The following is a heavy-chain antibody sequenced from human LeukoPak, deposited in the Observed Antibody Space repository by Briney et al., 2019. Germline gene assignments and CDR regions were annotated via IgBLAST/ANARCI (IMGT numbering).Heavy chain of an antibody. CDR2: ISSSGNTI. CDR3: AELGITMIGGV. V-gene: IGHV3-48*03. D-gene: IGHD3-10*02. J-gene: IGHJ6*04. CDR1: GFTFSSYE. Sequence: PGGSLRLSCAASGFTFSSYEMNWVRQAPGKGLEWVSYISSSGNTIYYADSVKGRFTISRDNAKNTLYLQMHSLRAEDTAVYYCAELGITMIGGVWGKGTTVTISS.